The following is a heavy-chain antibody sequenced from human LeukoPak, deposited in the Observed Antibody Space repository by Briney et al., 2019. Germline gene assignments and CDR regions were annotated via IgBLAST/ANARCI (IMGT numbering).Heavy chain of an antibody. CDR3: AREKGPEAFDI. Sequence: SETLSLTCTVSGGSITTYFWSWTRQPPGKGLEWIGYIYYSGSTNYNPSLKSRVSISIDTSKNQFSLKLSSVTAADTAIYYCAREKGPEAFDIWGQGTTVTVSS. V-gene: IGHV4-59*01. J-gene: IGHJ3*02. CDR1: GGSITTYF. CDR2: IYYSGST.